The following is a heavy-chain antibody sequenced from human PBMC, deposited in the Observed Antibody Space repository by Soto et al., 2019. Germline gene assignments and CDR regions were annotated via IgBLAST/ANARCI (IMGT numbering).Heavy chain of an antibody. Sequence: GGSLRLSCAAAGFTFNTYRMHWVRQAPGKGLQWVAVIWYDGSYKYYAVSVQGRFTVSRDNSRNTLYLQMNSLRAEDTAIYYCARADTVIGVRVIDVWGQGTTVTVSS. D-gene: IGHD2-21*01. V-gene: IGHV3-33*01. CDR2: IWYDGSYK. CDR3: ARADTVIGVRVIDV. CDR1: GFTFNTYR. J-gene: IGHJ6*02.